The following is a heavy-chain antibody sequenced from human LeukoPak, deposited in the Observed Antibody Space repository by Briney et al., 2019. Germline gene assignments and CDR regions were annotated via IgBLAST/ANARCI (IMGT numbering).Heavy chain of an antibody. V-gene: IGHV4-30-2*01. CDR1: GGSISRGGYS. Sequence: PSETLSLTCAVSGGSISRGGYSWSWIRQPPGKGLAWIGYIYHSGSTYYNPSLKSRVTISVDRSKNQFSLKLSSVTAADTAVYYCARAPFDSSGYFFDYWGQGTLVTVSS. J-gene: IGHJ4*02. D-gene: IGHD3-22*01. CDR3: ARAPFDSSGYFFDY. CDR2: IYHSGST.